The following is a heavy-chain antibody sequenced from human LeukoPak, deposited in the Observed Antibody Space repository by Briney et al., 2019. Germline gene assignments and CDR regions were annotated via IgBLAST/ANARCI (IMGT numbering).Heavy chain of an antibody. D-gene: IGHD4-23*01. CDR1: GFTFSTNY. CDR3: ARRGDGGRSFDY. J-gene: IGHJ4*02. CDR2: IYSGGST. V-gene: IGHV3-53*01. Sequence: QSGGSLRLSCAASGFTFSTNYMSWVRQAPGKGLEWVSIIYSGGSTYYAGSVKGRFTISRDNSKNTLYLQVNSLRAEDTALYYCARRGDGGRSFDYWGQGTLVTVSS.